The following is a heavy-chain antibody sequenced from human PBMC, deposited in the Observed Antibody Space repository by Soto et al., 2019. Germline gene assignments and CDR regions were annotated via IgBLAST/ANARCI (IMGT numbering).Heavy chain of an antibody. CDR3: ASVGYGFGNYFDY. D-gene: IGHD1-26*01. J-gene: IGHJ4*02. CDR2: IYYSGST. V-gene: IGHV4-59*01. CDR1: GGSISSYY. Sequence: PSETLSLTCTVSGGSISSYYWSWIRQPPGKGLEWIGFIYYSGSTKYNPSLKSRLTISVDASKNQFSLKLNSVTAADTAVYYCASVGYGFGNYFDYWGPGILVTVSS.